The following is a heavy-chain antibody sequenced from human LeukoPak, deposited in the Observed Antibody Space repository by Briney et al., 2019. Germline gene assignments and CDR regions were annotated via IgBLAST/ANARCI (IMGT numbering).Heavy chain of an antibody. J-gene: IGHJ4*02. CDR2: IIPIFGTA. D-gene: IGHD1-26*01. V-gene: IGHV1-69*13. CDR1: GGTFSSYA. CDR3: ARSLQVIVGATRLGIDY. Sequence: ASVKVSCKASGGTFSSYAISWVRQAPGQGLEWMGGIIPIFGTANYAQKFQGRVTITADESTSTAYMELSSPRSEDTAVYYCARSLQVIVGATRLGIDYWGQGTLVTVSS.